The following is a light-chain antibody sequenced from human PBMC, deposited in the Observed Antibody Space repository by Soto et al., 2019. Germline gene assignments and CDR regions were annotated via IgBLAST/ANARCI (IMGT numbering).Light chain of an antibody. V-gene: IGLV2-14*01. CDR3: SSYTSNITPYV. J-gene: IGLJ1*01. CDR1: SSDVGGYNF. Sequence: QSVLTQPASMSGSPGQSITISCTGTSSDVGGYNFVSWYQQHPGKAPKLMIYHVTNRPSGVPSRFSGSKSGNTASLTISGLQAEDEADYYCSSYTSNITPYVFGTGTKVTVL. CDR2: HVT.